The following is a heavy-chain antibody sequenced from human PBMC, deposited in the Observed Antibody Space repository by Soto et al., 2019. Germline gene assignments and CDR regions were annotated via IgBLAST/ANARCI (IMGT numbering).Heavy chain of an antibody. D-gene: IGHD6-13*01. J-gene: IGHJ4*02. CDR3: ARYSSSWSQISASRESIDY. CDR1: GGSISSGGYY. CDR2: IYYSGST. V-gene: IGHV4-31*03. Sequence: SETLSLTCTVSGGSISSGGYYWSWIRQHPGKGLEWIGYIYYSGSTYYNPSLKSRVTISVDTSKYQFSLKLSSVTAADTAVYYCARYSSSWSQISASRESIDYWGQGTLVTVSS.